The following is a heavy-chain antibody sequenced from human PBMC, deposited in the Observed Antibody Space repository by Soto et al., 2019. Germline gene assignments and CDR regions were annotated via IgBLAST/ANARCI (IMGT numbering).Heavy chain of an antibody. CDR2: IYHSGST. D-gene: IGHD3-22*01. CDR3: ARRGSSGYYDWFDP. V-gene: IGHV4-30-2*01. CDR1: GGSISSGGYS. Sequence: SETLSLTCAVSGGSISSGGYSWSWIRQPPGKGLEWIGYIYHSGSTYYNPSLKSRVTISVDRSKNQFSLKLSSVTAADTAVYYCARRGSSGYYDWFDPWGRGTLVTVSS. J-gene: IGHJ5*02.